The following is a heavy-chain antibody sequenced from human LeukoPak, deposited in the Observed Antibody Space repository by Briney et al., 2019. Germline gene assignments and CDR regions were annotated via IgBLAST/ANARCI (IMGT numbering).Heavy chain of an antibody. V-gene: IGHV3-33*06. D-gene: IGHD3-22*01. CDR1: GFIFRSFG. Sequence: PGGSLRLSCAASGFIFRSFGMHWVRQAAGNGLEWVAHIWLDGGNEYYADSVKGRFTVSRDNSKNTLSLQINSLNDEDTAVYYCVKEADFYDGSGLTWGQGTMVTVSS. J-gene: IGHJ3*01. CDR2: IWLDGGNE. CDR3: VKEADFYDGSGLT.